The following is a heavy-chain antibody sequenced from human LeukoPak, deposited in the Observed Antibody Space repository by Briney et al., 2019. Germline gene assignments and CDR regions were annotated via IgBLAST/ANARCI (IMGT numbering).Heavy chain of an antibody. CDR3: VRRHVQYSSSSDPYYFDY. CDR1: GGSISSSNW. V-gene: IGHV4-4*02. D-gene: IGHD6-6*01. Sequence: PSETLSLTCAVSGGSISSSNWWSWVRQPPGKGLEWIGEIYHSGSTNYNPSLKSRVTISVDKSKNQFSLKLSSVTAADTAVYYCVRRHVQYSSSSDPYYFDYWGQGTLVTVSS. CDR2: IYHSGST. J-gene: IGHJ4*02.